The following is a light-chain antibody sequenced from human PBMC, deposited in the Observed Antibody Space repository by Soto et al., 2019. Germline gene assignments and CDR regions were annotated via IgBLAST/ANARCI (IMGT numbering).Light chain of an antibody. Sequence: QSALTQPASVSGSPGQSITISCTGISSDIGAYNYVSWYQQHPGKAPKLMIYDVNNRPSGVSNRFSGSKSGNTASLTISGLQAEDEADYYCSSYTADTTLVVFGGGTKLTVL. J-gene: IGLJ2*01. CDR3: SSYTADTTLVV. CDR1: SSDIGAYNY. CDR2: DVN. V-gene: IGLV2-14*01.